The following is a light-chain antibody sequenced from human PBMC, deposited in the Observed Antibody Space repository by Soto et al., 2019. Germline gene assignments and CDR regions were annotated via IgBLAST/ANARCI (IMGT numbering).Light chain of an antibody. V-gene: IGLV1-44*01. CDR1: TSNIGNNP. CDR3: RTWDDSISGYV. Sequence: QSVLTQSPSASGTPGQRVTLSCSGSTSNIGNNPVNWYQQSPGTAPKLLMYHNDQRPLGVPDRFSGSKSGTSASLAISGLHSEDETDYHFRTWDDSISGYVFGTGTQVTVL. J-gene: IGLJ1*01. CDR2: HND.